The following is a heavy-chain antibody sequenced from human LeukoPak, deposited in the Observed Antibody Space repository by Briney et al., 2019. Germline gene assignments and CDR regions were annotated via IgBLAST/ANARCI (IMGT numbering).Heavy chain of an antibody. Sequence: GGPLRLSCAASGFTFSSYAMSWVRQAPGKGLEWVSAISGSGGSTYYADSVKGRFTISRDNSKNTLYLQMNSLRAEDTAVYYCAKMEDIVVVPAAHFDPWGQGTLDTVSS. D-gene: IGHD2-2*01. CDR3: AKMEDIVVVPAAHFDP. V-gene: IGHV3-23*01. CDR2: ISGSGGST. CDR1: GFTFSSYA. J-gene: IGHJ5*02.